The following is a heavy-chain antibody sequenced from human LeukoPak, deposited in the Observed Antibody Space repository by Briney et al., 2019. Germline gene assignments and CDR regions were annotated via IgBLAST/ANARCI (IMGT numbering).Heavy chain of an antibody. V-gene: IGHV4-34*01. CDR2: INHRGST. J-gene: IGHJ6*03. CDR1: GGSFSRYY. D-gene: IGHD4-11*01. CDR3: ARGNMWDYRRYYYYMDV. Sequence: PSETLSLTCAVNGGSFSRYYWSWIRQPPGKGLEWIGEINHRGSTNYNPPLKSRVTISVDTSKNQFSLKLNYVTAADTAIYYCARGNMWDYRRYYYYMDVWGKGTTVTVSS.